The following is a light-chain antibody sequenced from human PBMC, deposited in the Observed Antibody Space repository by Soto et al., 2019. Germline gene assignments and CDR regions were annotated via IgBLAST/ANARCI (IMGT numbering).Light chain of an antibody. J-gene: IGLJ2*01. CDR2: DVS. Sequence: QSVLTQPASVSGSPGQSITISCAGTMRDIGAYNLVSWYQQHPGKAPRLIFYDVSTRPSGLSNRFSGSKSGNTASLTISGLQAEDEADYFCSSYASTSTLVVFGGGTKLTVL. CDR3: SSYASTSTLVV. V-gene: IGLV2-14*03. CDR1: MRDIGAYNL.